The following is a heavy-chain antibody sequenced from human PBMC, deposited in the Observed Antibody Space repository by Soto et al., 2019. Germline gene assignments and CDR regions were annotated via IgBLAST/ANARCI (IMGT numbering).Heavy chain of an antibody. CDR1: GFNFSSYG. Sequence: PGGSMRLSCGASGFNFSSYGRHWVRQAPGKGLEWVSVISYDGSNKDYADSVKGRFTISRDNAKNTLYLQMNSLRAEDTAFYYCVRGASLNFDYWGQGTLVTVSS. J-gene: IGHJ4*02. D-gene: IGHD1-26*01. V-gene: IGHV3-30*03. CDR2: ISYDGSNK. CDR3: VRGASLNFDY.